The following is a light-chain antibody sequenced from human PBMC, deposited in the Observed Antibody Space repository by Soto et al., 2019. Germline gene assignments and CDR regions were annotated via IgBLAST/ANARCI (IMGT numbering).Light chain of an antibody. J-gene: IGKJ1*01. CDR1: ESVSKW. CDR2: DAS. Sequence: DIQMTQSPSFLSASVGDKVTITCRATESVSKWLAWYQEKPGNPPRPLIYDASTLESGVPSRFSGSGSGTEFTLTISSLQADDFEIYYYQQYNSYSWTFGQGTKVEMK. CDR3: QQYNSYSWT. V-gene: IGKV1-5*01.